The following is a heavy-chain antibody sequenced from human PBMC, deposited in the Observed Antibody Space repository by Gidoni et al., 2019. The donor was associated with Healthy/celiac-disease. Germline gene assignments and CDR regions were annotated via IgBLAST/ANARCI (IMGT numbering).Heavy chain of an antibody. V-gene: IGHV3-30-3*01. CDR3: ARDARQLVLYYFDY. CDR2: ISYDGSNK. D-gene: IGHD6-13*01. J-gene: IGHJ4*02. CDR1: GFTFRSYA. Sequence: QVQLVESGVGLVQPGRSLRLSCAASGFTFRSYAMHWVRQAPGKWLEWVAVISYDGSNKYYADSVKGRFTISRDNSKNTLYLQMNSLRAEDTAVYYCARDARQLVLYYFDYWGQGTLVTVSS.